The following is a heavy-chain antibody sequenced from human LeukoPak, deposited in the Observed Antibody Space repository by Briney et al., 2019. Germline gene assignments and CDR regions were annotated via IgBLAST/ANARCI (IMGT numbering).Heavy chain of an antibody. CDR1: GYTFTANY. D-gene: IGHD6-13*01. CDR3: TRGQGSSWFDS. V-gene: IGHV1-2*02. CDR2: INPNSGDT. Sequence: ASVKVSCKASGYTFTANYVHWVRQAPGQGLEWMGWINPNSGDTQSAQKFQGRVTMTRDTSISTAYMELNSLRSDDTAVYYCTRGQGSSWFDSWGQGSLVTVSS. J-gene: IGHJ5*01.